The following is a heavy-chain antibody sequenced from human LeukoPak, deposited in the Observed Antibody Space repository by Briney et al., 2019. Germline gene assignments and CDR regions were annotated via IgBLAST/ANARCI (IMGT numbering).Heavy chain of an antibody. J-gene: IGHJ5*02. V-gene: IGHV4-34*01. CDR3: AKGCPKGPSQNRFDP. CDR2: INHSGST. CDR1: GRTFSGYY. Sequence: SGTLSLTCAVYGRTFSGYYLSWIRQPPGKGLEWVGEINHSGSTNYNPSLKSRVTISVDKSKNQFYLKLNSVTAADTAVYYCAKGCPKGPSQNRFDPWGQGTLVTVSS.